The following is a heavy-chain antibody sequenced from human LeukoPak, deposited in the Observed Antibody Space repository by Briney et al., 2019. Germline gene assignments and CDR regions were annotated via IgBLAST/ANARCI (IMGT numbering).Heavy chain of an antibody. J-gene: IGHJ3*01. CDR2: VYSGGST. CDR3: ARYCGSASCNPFDAFDV. Sequence: GGSLRLSCAVLVFTVSSNSMSWVRQAPGKGLEWVSVVYSGGSTYYADSVKGRFTISRDNSKNTLSLQMNSLRAEDTAVYYCARYCGSASCNPFDAFDVWGQGTMVTVSS. D-gene: IGHD2-2*01. CDR1: VFTVSSNS. V-gene: IGHV3-53*01.